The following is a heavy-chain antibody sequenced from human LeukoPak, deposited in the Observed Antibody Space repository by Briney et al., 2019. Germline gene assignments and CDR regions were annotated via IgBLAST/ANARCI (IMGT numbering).Heavy chain of an antibody. CDR2: IHYSGST. V-gene: IGHV4-59*08. D-gene: IGHD3-16*01. CDR1: DDSINNNY. CDR3: ARRGLNRQNFDY. Sequence: SQTLSLTCTVSDDSINNNYCSSIRQPPGNELECIGYIHYSGSTNYNPSLKSRVTISIDTSKNQFSLKLNSVTAADTAVYYCARRGLNRQNFDYWGQGTLVTVSS. J-gene: IGHJ4*02.